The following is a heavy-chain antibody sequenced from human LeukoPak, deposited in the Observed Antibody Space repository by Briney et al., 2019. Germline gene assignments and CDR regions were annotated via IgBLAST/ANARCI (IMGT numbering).Heavy chain of an antibody. V-gene: IGHV1-8*01. Sequence: ASVKVSCKASGYTFTSYDINWVRQATGQGLEWMGWMNPNSGNTGYAQKFQGRVTMTRNTSISTAYMELSSLRSEDTAVYYCARGFGDGSYDQNWYFDLWGRGTLVTVSS. CDR3: ARGFGDGSYDQNWYFDL. J-gene: IGHJ2*01. CDR1: GYTFTSYD. D-gene: IGHD1-26*01. CDR2: MNPNSGNT.